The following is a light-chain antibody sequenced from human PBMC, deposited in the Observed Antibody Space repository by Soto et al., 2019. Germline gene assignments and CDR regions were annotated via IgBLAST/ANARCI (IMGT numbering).Light chain of an antibody. CDR1: SGDVGAYNL. CDR2: EDN. Sequence: QSVLTQPASVSGSPGQSITISCSGSSGDVGAYNLVSWYQQHPGKAPRLIIFEDNKRPSGVSNRFSGSKSANTASLTIAGLQAGDEADYYCCSYAGGNAGVFGGGTKLTVL. J-gene: IGLJ3*02. CDR3: CSYAGGNAGV. V-gene: IGLV2-23*01.